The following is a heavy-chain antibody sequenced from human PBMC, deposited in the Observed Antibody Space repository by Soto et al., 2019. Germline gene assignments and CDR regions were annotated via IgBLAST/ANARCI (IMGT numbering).Heavy chain of an antibody. Sequence: SVTLSLTDARPGGSVSRYYWSSIRQPPGKGLEWIGYIYYSGSTNYNPSLKSRVTISVDTSKNQFSLKLSSVTAADTAVYYCARVLPTRAILTDYYYYGMEVWGQGTTVIVSS. V-gene: IGHV4-59*02. CDR1: GGSVSRYY. D-gene: IGHD1-1*01. CDR2: IYYSGST. CDR3: ARVLPTRAILTDYYYYGMEV. J-gene: IGHJ6*02.